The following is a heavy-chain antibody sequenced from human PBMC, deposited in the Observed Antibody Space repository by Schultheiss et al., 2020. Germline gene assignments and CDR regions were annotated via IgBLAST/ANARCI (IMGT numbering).Heavy chain of an antibody. CDR1: GFTFDDYT. J-gene: IGHJ6*04. CDR2: ISSSSSTI. CDR3: ARVGPHSSSSRMDV. Sequence: WGSLRLSCAASGFTFDDYTMHWVRQAPGKGLEWVSYISSSSSTIYYADSVKGRFTISRDNSKNTLYLQMNSLRAEDTAVYYCARVGPHSSSSRMDVWGKGTTVTVAS. D-gene: IGHD6-6*01. V-gene: IGHV3-48*01.